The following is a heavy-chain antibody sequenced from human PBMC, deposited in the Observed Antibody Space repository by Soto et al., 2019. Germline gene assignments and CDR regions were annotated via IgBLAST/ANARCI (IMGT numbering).Heavy chain of an antibody. D-gene: IGHD2-21*01. J-gene: IGHJ4*02. V-gene: IGHV3-21*01. CDR2: ISKSDYT. CDR1: GFAFNNYG. CDR3: ARENRSIIQAVSDC. Sequence: GGSLRLSCTVSGFAFNNYGINWVRQAPGKGLEWVSSISKSDYTYYSDSVKGRFAISRDNAKSSVSLQMNTLRVEDTAVYYCARENRSIIQAVSDCWGQGTLVSVSS.